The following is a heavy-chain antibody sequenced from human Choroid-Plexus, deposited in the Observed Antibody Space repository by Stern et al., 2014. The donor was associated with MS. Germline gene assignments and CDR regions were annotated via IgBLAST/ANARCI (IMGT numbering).Heavy chain of an antibody. CDR3: AKDRQYLTYFFDH. CDR2: VSYDGSNK. J-gene: IGHJ5*02. CDR1: GFTFGSCA. Sequence: VQLVESGGGVVQPGRPLRLSCVASGFTFGSCAMHWVRQAPVKGLAWVAGVSYDGSNKYYADSVKGRFTISRDNSQNTLYMQMSSLRPEDTAVYYCAKDRQYLTYFFDHWGQGSLVTVSS. D-gene: IGHD2/OR15-2a*01. V-gene: IGHV3-30*18.